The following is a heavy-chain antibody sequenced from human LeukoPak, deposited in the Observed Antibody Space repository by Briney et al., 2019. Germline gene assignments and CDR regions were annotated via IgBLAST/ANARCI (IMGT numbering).Heavy chain of an antibody. D-gene: IGHD6-6*01. CDR2: ITSSSSYI. CDR3: TRDRLVLRPRSSSDY. CDR1: GFTFSSYS. J-gene: IGHJ4*02. V-gene: IGHV3-21*01. Sequence: GGSLRLSCAASGFTFSSYSMNWVRQAPGKGLEWVSSITSSSSYIYYADSVKGRFTISRDDAKNSLYLQMNSLRAEDTAIYYCTRDRLVLRPRSSSDYWGQGTLVTVSS.